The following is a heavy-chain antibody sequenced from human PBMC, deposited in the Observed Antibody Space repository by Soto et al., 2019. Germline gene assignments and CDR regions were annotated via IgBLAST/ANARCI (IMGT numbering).Heavy chain of an antibody. CDR3: ARAPRNFYYNGMDV. J-gene: IGHJ6*02. CDR2: ISSGGTTI. V-gene: IGHV3-48*03. CDR1: GFTFSHYE. Sequence: GGSLRLSCATSGFTFSHYEMNWVRQAPGKGLEWVSYISSGGTTINYAGSVKGRFTVSRDSAKNSLYLQMNSLRAEDTAVYYCARAPRNFYYNGMDVWGHGTTVTVSS.